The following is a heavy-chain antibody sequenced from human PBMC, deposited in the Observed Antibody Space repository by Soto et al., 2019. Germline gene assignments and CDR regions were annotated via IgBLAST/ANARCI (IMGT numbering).Heavy chain of an antibody. J-gene: IGHJ5*02. V-gene: IGHV4-59*08. CDR2: IYYSGST. CDR3: ARKPRGAAAVTSVINWFDP. CDR1: VGSISSSY. D-gene: IGHD4-17*01. Sequence: SETLSLTCTVSVGSISSSYWGWIRQPPGKGLEWIGYIYYSGSTNDNPSLKNRVTISVDTSKNQFSLKLNSVTAADTAVYYCARKPRGAAAVTSVINWFDPWGQGALVTVSS.